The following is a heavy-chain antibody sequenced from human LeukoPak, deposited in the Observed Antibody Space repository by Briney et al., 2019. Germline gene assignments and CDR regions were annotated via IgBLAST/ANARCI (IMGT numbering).Heavy chain of an antibody. CDR3: ASDMGQYYDSSGYYSWYFDL. Sequence: SETLSLTCTVSGGSIRSYYWSWIRQPPGKGLEWIGHVDNSGSTNYNPSLRSRVTISLDTSKNQFSLKVNTVTAADTAVYYCASDMGQYYDSSGYYSWYFDLWGRGTLVTVSS. D-gene: IGHD3-22*01. J-gene: IGHJ2*01. V-gene: IGHV4-59*01. CDR1: GGSIRSYY. CDR2: VDNSGST.